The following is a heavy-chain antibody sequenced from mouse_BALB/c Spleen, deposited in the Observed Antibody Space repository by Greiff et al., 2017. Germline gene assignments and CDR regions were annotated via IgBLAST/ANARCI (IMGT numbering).Heavy chain of an antibody. CDR3: ARAFEDLFDY. J-gene: IGHJ2*01. Sequence: VQLQESGPELVKPGASVRISCKASGYTFTSYYIHWVKQRPGQGLEWIGWIYPGNVNTKYNEKFKGKATLTADKSSSTAYMQLSSLTSEDSAVYFCARAFEDLFDYWGQGTTLTVSS. CDR2: IYPGNVNT. CDR1: GYTFTSYY. V-gene: IGHV1S56*01.